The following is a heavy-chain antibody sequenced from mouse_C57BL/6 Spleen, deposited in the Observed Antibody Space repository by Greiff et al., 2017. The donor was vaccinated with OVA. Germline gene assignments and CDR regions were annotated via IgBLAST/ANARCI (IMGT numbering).Heavy chain of an antibody. J-gene: IGHJ3*01. CDR1: GYTFTDYY. D-gene: IGHD2-3*01. CDR3: ARFYGYYGWFAY. V-gene: IGHV1-26*01. Sequence: VQLQQSGPELVKPGASVKISCKASGYTFTDYYMNWVKQSHGKSLEWIGDINPNNGGTSYNQKFKGKATLTVDKSSSTAYMELRSLTSEDSAVYYCARFYGYYGWFAYWGQGTLVTVSA. CDR2: INPNNGGT.